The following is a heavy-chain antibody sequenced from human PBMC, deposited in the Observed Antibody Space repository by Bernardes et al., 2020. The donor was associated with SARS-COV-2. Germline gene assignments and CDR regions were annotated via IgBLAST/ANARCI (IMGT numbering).Heavy chain of an antibody. CDR3: ARGRTVTTFYYYYGMDV. CDR1: GGSFSGYY. CDR2: INHSGST. D-gene: IGHD4-4*01. Sequence: SETLSLTCAVYGGSFSGYYWSWIRQPPGKGLEWIGEINHSGSTNYNPSLKSRVTMSRVTISVDTSKNQFSLKLSSVTAADTAVYYCARGRTVTTFYYYYGMDVWGQGTTVTVSS. J-gene: IGHJ6*02. V-gene: IGHV4-34*01.